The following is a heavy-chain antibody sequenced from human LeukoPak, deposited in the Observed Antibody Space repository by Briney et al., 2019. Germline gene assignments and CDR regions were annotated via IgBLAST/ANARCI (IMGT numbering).Heavy chain of an antibody. CDR2: FDPEDGET. CDR3: ATATYYYDSSGYHNWFDP. V-gene: IGHV1-24*01. D-gene: IGHD3-22*01. J-gene: IGHJ5*02. Sequence: ASVKVSCQVSGYTLTELSMHWVRQAPGKGLEWMGGFDPEDGETIYAQKFQGRVTMTEDTSTDTAYMELSSLRSEYTAVYYCATATYYYDSSGYHNWFDPWGQGTLVTVSS. CDR1: GYTLTELS.